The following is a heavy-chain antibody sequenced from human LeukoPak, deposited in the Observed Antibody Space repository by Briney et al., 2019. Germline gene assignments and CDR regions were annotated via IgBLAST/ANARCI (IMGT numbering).Heavy chain of an antibody. V-gene: IGHV3-21*01. CDR1: GFTFSSYS. J-gene: IGHJ4*02. Sequence: PGGSLRLSCAASGFTFSSYSMNWVRQAPGKGLEWVSSISPSSAYIYYADSVKGRFTISRDDANNSLYLQMNSLRDEDTAMYYCARDSGGPGSFTLWGQGTLVTVSS. D-gene: IGHD1-26*01. CDR3: ARDSGGPGSFTL. CDR2: ISPSSAYI.